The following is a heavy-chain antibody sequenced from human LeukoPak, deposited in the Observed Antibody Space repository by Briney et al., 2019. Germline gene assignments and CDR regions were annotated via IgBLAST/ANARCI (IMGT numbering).Heavy chain of an antibody. Sequence: GGSLRLPCVASGITFSGSVMHWVRQPSGKGLEWVGHIRNKIDRYATAYAASVKGRFTISRRDSENTAYLQMNSLKPEDSAVYYCTRRYGSGTANFDHWGRGTLVTVSS. CDR1: GITFSGSV. D-gene: IGHD3-10*01. CDR3: TRRYGSGTANFDH. J-gene: IGHJ4*02. CDR2: IRNKIDRYAT. V-gene: IGHV3-73*01.